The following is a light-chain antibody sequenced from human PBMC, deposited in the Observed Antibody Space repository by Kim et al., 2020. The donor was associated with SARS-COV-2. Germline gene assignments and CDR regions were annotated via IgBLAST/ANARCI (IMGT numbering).Light chain of an antibody. J-gene: IGLJ3*02. CDR2: GKN. V-gene: IGLV3-19*01. Sequence: SSELTQDPAVSVALGQTVRITCQGDRLRSYYANWSQQKPGQAPVLVIYGKNNRPSGIPDRFSGSSPGNTASLTISGAQAEDEAEYYCNSRDSSGNVVFGGGTQLTV. CDR1: RLRSYY. CDR3: NSRDSSGNVV.